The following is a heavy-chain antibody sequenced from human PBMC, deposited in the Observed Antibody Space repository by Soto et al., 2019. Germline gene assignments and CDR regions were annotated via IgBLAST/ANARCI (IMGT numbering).Heavy chain of an antibody. J-gene: IGHJ4*02. D-gene: IGHD3-9*01. CDR3: ARRHYDVLTGYHYYFDY. Sequence: SETLSLTCTVSGDSIGSYYWSWIRQPPGKGLEWIGQIYYGGSTNYNPSLKSRVTISLDTSKNHLSLEVRSVIAADTAVYYCARRHYDVLTGYHYYFDYWGQGTRVTVSS. CDR2: IYYGGST. CDR1: GDSIGSYY. V-gene: IGHV4-59*08.